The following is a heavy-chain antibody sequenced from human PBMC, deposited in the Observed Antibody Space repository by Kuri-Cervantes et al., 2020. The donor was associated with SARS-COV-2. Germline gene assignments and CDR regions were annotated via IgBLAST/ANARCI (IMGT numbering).Heavy chain of an antibody. CDR1: GFTFSGFS. CDR2: ISHDGSNK. Sequence: GESLKISCAASGFTFSGFSLHWVRQAPGKGLEWVAVISHDGSNKYYADSVKGRFTISRDNSKNTLYLQMDSLRAEDTAVYYCAKLAGGYDLFDYWGQGTLVTVSS. CDR3: AKLAGGYDLFDY. J-gene: IGHJ4*02. V-gene: IGHV3-30*07. D-gene: IGHD5-12*01.